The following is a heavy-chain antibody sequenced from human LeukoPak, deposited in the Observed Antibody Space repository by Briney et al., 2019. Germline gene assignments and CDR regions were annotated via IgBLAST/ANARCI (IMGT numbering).Heavy chain of an antibody. Sequence: SETLSLTCTVSGGSISSGGYYWSWIRQPPGKGLEWIGYIYYSGSTNYNPSLKSRVTISLDTSKSQFSLKLTSVTAADTAVYYCARSGGYSSPQNYWGQGTLVTVSS. D-gene: IGHD6-19*01. CDR1: GGSISSGGYY. J-gene: IGHJ4*02. V-gene: IGHV4-61*08. CDR3: ARSGGYSSPQNY. CDR2: IYYSGST.